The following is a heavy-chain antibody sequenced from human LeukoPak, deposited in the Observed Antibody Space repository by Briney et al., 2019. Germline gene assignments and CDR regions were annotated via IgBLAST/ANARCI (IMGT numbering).Heavy chain of an antibody. CDR3: ESNEVRSRIRDS. V-gene: IGHV4-34*01. CDR1: GGSFSGYY. CDR2: INDSGST. J-gene: IGHJ4*02. D-gene: IGHD3-10*01. Sequence: SETLSLTCAVYGGSFSGYYWSWIRQPPGNGLEWIGEINDSGSTTHNPPLKSRITISVDTSKNEFSFDLTALAAAVPAVFYFESNEVRSRIRDSWGQRPLVTVPS.